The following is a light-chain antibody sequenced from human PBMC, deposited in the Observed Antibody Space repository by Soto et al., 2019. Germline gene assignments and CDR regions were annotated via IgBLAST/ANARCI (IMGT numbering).Light chain of an antibody. V-gene: IGKV3-20*01. J-gene: IGKJ1*01. CDR2: GAS. CDR1: QSISRY. CDR3: QQYGSSPPT. Sequence: TQSPSTLSASVGDRVTITCRASQSISRYLAWYQQKPGQGPRLLIYGASSRATGTPDRFSGSGSGTDCTLTINRLEPEDVALYYCQQYGSSPPTLGQGTKVDIK.